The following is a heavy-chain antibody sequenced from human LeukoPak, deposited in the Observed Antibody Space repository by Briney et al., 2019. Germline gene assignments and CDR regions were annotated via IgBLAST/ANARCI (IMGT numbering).Heavy chain of an antibody. Sequence: GGSLRLSCTASEFTFGDYAMNWVRQAPGKGLEWVGGIKFDGIQEFYADSVKGRFTVSKDTSKNTLHLQMDSLRAEDTAVYYCASGSLGHYYDSSGYEYWGQGTLVTVSS. CDR2: IKFDGIQE. V-gene: IGHV3-30*04. D-gene: IGHD3-22*01. CDR1: EFTFGDYA. CDR3: ASGSLGHYYDSSGYEY. J-gene: IGHJ4*02.